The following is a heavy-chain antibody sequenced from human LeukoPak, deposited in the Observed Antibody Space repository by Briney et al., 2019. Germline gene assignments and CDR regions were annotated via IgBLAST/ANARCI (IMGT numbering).Heavy chain of an antibody. CDR3: ARHVGISF. CDR1: GFTFDDYA. V-gene: IGHV3-9*01. Sequence: GGSLRLSCAVSGFTFDDYAMHWVRQVPGKGLEWVSGINWNSDSIGYADAVKGRFTTSIANAKNSLFLKMSNLRDDDTAIYYCARHVGISFWGQGTLVTVSS. D-gene: IGHD7-27*01. CDR2: INWNSDSI. J-gene: IGHJ4*02.